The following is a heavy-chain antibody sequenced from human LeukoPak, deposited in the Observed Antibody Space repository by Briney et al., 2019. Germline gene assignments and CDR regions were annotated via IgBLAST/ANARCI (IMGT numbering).Heavy chain of an antibody. CDR3: ARDLGHSSSLYGMDV. V-gene: IGHV3-13*01. J-gene: IGHJ6*02. Sequence: GGSLRLSCAASGFTFSSYDMHWVRQATGKGLEWVSAIGTAGDTYYPGSVKGRFTISREIAKNSLYLQMNSLRAGDTAVYYCARDLGHSSSLYGMDVWGQGTTVTVSS. D-gene: IGHD6-13*01. CDR2: IGTAGDT. CDR1: GFTFSSYD.